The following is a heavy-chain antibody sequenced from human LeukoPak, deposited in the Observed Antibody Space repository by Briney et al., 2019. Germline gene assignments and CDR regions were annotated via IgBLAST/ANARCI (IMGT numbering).Heavy chain of an antibody. CDR2: IYSGGST. CDR3: AKNRGGYAFDI. V-gene: IGHV3-66*02. D-gene: IGHD3-10*01. J-gene: IGHJ3*02. Sequence: PGGSLRLSCAASGFTVSSNYMSWVRQAPGKGLEWVSVIYSGGSTYYADSVKGRFTISRDNSKNTLYLQMNSLRAEDTAVYYCAKNRGGYAFDIWGQGTMVTVSS. CDR1: GFTVSSNY.